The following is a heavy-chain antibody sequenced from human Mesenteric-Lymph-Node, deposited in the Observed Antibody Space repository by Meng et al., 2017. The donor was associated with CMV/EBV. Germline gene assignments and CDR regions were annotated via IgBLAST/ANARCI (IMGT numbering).Heavy chain of an antibody. CDR2: ISSSSSYI. V-gene: IGHV3-21*01. Sequence: GFTFSSYSMNWVRQAPGKVLEWVSSISSSSSYIYYADSVKGRFTISRDNAKNSLYLQMNSLRAEDTAVYYCARDHIAAAGTRSEYFQHWGQGTLVPSPQ. CDR3: ARDHIAAAGTRSEYFQH. J-gene: IGHJ1*01. CDR1: GFTFSSYS. D-gene: IGHD6-13*01.